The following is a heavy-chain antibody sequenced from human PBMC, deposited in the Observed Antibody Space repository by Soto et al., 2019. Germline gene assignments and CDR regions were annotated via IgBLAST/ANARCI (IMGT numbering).Heavy chain of an antibody. CDR1: GGSISSSSYY. CDR2: IYYSGST. J-gene: IGHJ4*02. D-gene: IGHD6-19*01. Sequence: TSETLSLTCTVSGGSISSSSYYWGWIRQPPGKGLEWIGSIYYSGSTYYNPSLKSRVTISVDTSKNQFSLKLSSVTAADTAVYYCARQGGIAVAGPSYWGQGTLVTVS. CDR3: ARQGGIAVAGPSY. V-gene: IGHV4-39*01.